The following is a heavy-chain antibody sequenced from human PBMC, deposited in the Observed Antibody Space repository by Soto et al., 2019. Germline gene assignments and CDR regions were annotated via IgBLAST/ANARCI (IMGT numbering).Heavy chain of an antibody. Sequence: SQTLSLTCTFACCSIISYGGSRIRQPPGKGLEWIGYIYYSGSTNYNPSLKSRVTISVDTPKNQLSLKLSSVTAADTVVYYCARGGYSGYDHDFAYWGHGTLVTGSS. V-gene: IGHV4-59*01. J-gene: IGHJ4*01. D-gene: IGHD5-12*01. CDR3: ARGGYSGYDHDFAY. CDR1: CCSIISYG. CDR2: IYYSGST.